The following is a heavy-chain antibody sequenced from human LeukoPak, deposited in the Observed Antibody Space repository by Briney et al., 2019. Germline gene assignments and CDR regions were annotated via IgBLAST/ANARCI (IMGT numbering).Heavy chain of an antibody. CDR2: ISGSGGTGT. J-gene: IGHJ4*02. Sequence: GGSLRLSCAASGFTFSSYAMSWVRQAPGKGLEWVSAISGSGGTGTYYADSVKGRFTISRDNSKNTLYLQMNSLRAEDTAVYYCAKARPGNPFGVVIMTDYWGQGTLVTVSS. V-gene: IGHV3-23*01. D-gene: IGHD3-3*01. CDR3: AKARPGNPFGVVIMTDY. CDR1: GFTFSSYA.